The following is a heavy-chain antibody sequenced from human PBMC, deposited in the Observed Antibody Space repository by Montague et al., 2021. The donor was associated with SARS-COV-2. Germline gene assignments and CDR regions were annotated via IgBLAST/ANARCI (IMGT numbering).Heavy chain of an antibody. CDR3: ARESLHLTGYYNDYFDY. V-gene: IGHV4-61*02. CDR2: IYTSGST. J-gene: IGHJ4*02. CDR1: GGSISSGSYY. Sequence: TLSLTCTVSGGSISSGSYYWNWIRQPAGKGLEWIGRIYTSGSTNYNPSPKSRVTISVDTSKNQFSLKLSSVTAADTAVYYCARESLHLTGYYNDYFDYWGQGTLVTGSS. D-gene: IGHD3-9*01.